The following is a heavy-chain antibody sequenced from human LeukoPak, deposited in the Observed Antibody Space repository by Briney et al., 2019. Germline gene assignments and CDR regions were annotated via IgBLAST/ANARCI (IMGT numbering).Heavy chain of an antibody. D-gene: IGHD3-16*02. Sequence: SVKVSCKASGGTFSSYAISWVRQAPGQGLEWMGGIIPMFGTANYAQKFQGRVTITADESTSTAYMELSSLRSEDTAVYYCARDGYDYVWGSYRHNWFDPWGQGTLVTVSS. J-gene: IGHJ5*02. CDR2: IIPMFGTA. V-gene: IGHV1-69*13. CDR1: GGTFSSYA. CDR3: ARDGYDYVWGSYRHNWFDP.